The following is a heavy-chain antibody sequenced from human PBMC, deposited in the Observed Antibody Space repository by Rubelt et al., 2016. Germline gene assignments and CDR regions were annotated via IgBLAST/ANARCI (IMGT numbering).Heavy chain of an antibody. CDR1: GGSFSGYY. D-gene: IGHD2-21*01. V-gene: IGHV4-34*01. Sequence: QVQLQQWGAGLLKPSETLSLTCAVYGGSFSGYYWSWIRQPPGKGLEWIGEINHSGSTNYNPSLKSRVSRSVDTSKNQFSLKLSSVTAADTAVYYWASRSRDLIVDAFDIWGQGTMVTVSS. CDR3: ASRSRDLIVDAFDI. J-gene: IGHJ3*02. CDR2: INHSGST.